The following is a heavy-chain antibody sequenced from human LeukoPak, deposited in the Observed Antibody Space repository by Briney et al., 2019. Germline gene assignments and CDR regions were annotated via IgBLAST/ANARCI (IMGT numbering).Heavy chain of an antibody. D-gene: IGHD3-9*01. CDR1: GGSISSDTYY. J-gene: IGHJ4*02. CDR2: IYYSGNT. V-gene: IGHV4-39*07. CDR3: ARGDWSFSN. Sequence: SETLSLTCTVSGGSISSDTYYWGWIRQPPGRGLEWIGSIYYSGNTYYNPSLKSRVTISVHTSKKQFSLKLSSVTAADTAVYYCARGDWSFSNWGQGTLVTVSS.